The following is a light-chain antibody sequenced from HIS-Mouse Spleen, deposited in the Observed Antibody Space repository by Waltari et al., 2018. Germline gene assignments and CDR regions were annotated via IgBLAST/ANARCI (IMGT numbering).Light chain of an antibody. Sequence: EIVLTQSPGTLPWSPGERATLSCRPSQSVSSSYLAWYQQKPGQAPRLLIYGASSRATGIPDRFSGSGSGTDFTLTISRLEPEDFAVYYCQQYGSSPSFGGGTKVEIK. CDR1: QSVSSSY. CDR3: QQYGSSPS. J-gene: IGKJ4*01. V-gene: IGKV3-20*01. CDR2: GAS.